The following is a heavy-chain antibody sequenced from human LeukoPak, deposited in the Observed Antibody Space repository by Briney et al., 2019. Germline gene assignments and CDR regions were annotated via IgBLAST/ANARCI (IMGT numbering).Heavy chain of an antibody. CDR2: IYHSGST. CDR3: ARGIRQWLIYY. Sequence: PSETLSLTCTVSGYSISSGYYWGWIRQPPGKGLEWIGSIYHSGSTYYNPSLKSRVTISVDTSKNQFSLKLSSVTAADTAVYYCARGIRQWLIYYWGQGTLVTVSS. V-gene: IGHV4-38-2*02. D-gene: IGHD6-19*01. J-gene: IGHJ4*02. CDR1: GYSISSGYY.